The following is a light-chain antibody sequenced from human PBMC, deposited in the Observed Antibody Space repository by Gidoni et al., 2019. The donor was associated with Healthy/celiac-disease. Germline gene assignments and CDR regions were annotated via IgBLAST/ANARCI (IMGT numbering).Light chain of an antibody. CDR2: AAS. Sequence: IPMTQSPSSLSASVGDRVTIPCRASQSIRSYLNWYQQKPGKAPKLLIYAASSLQSGVPSRFSGSGSGTDFTLTISSLQPEDFATYYCQQSYSTPWTFGQGTKVEIK. CDR1: QSIRSY. V-gene: IGKV1-39*01. J-gene: IGKJ1*01. CDR3: QQSYSTPWT.